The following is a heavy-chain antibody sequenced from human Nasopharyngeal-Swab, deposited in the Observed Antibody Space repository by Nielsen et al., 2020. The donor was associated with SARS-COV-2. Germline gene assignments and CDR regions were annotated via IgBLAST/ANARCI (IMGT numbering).Heavy chain of an antibody. V-gene: IGHV1-2*06. CDR1: GYTFTTYD. CDR3: ARDVIPAYGSGTYHDY. D-gene: IGHD3-10*01. CDR2: INTKSGGT. J-gene: IGHJ4*02. Sequence: ASVKVSCKASGYTFTTYDISWVRQAPGQGLEWMGRINTKSGGTDYAQKLQGRVTMTRDTSISTAYMELSSLISDDTAVYYCARDVIPAYGSGTYHDYWGQGTLVTVSS.